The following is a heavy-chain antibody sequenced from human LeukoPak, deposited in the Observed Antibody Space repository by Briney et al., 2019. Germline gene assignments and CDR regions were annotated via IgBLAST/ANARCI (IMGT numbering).Heavy chain of an antibody. D-gene: IGHD2-2*01. CDR3: ATVYSSSPLRPMDV. Sequence: GRSLRLSCAASGFTFSSYGMHWVRQAPGKGLEWVSAISGSGGGTYYVDSVKGRFTISRDNSKNTLYLQMNSLRAEDTAVYYCATVYSSSPLRPMDVWGQGTTVTVSS. J-gene: IGHJ6*02. CDR2: ISGSGGGT. CDR1: GFTFSSYG. V-gene: IGHV3-23*01.